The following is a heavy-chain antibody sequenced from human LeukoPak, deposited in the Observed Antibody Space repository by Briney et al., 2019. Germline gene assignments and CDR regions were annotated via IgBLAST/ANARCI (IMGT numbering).Heavy chain of an antibody. Sequence: GGSLRLSCAASGFTFSSYAMHWVRQAPGKGLEWVAVISYDGSNKYYADSVKGRFTISRDNSKNTLYLQMNSLRAEDTAVYYCATPKQQLVPTLDYWGQGTLVTVSS. CDR1: GFTFSSYA. CDR2: ISYDGSNK. J-gene: IGHJ4*02. CDR3: ATPKQQLVPTLDY. V-gene: IGHV3-30*04. D-gene: IGHD6-13*01.